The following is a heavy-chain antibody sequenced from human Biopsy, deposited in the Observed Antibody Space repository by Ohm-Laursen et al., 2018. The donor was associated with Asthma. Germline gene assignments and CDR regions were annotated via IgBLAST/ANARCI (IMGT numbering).Heavy chain of an antibody. CDR1: GYNFISFA. CDR3: ARTYYDFLTGQVKDVFGV. J-gene: IGHJ3*01. CDR2: VDTGNGDT. V-gene: IGHV1-3*04. D-gene: IGHD3-9*01. Sequence: GDSAKASCKASGYNFISFAIHWVRQAPGQRLEWMGWVDTGNGDTKYSQKLQGRVTITRDTSPSTAYMELRCLRSEDTATYYCARTYYDFLTGQVKDVFGVWGQGTMVTVSS.